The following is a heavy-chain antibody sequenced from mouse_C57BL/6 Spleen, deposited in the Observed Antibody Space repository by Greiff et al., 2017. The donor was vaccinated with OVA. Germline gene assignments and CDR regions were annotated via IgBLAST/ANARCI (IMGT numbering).Heavy chain of an antibody. D-gene: IGHD2-3*01. V-gene: IGHV1-15*01. CDR1: GYTFTDYE. CDR2: IDPETGGT. J-gene: IGHJ4*01. Sequence: QVQLQQSGAELVRPGASVTLSCKASGYTFTDYEMHWVKQTPVHGLEWIGAIDPETGGTAYNQKFKGKAILTADKSSSTAYMELRSLTSEDSAVYYCTRFSWLLRIYYAMDYWGQGTSVTVSS. CDR3: TRFSWLLRIYYAMDY.